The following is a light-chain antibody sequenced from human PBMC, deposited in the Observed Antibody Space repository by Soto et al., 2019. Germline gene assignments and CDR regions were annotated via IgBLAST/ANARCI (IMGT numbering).Light chain of an antibody. Sequence: EIVLTQSPATLSLSPGERATLSCRASHYVANSLAWYQQKPGQAPRLLIYDASDRATGVPGRSSGSGSGTDFTLTISSLEPEDFALYYCQKRSDWPPITFGQGTRLEIK. CDR3: QKRSDWPPIT. V-gene: IGKV3-11*01. CDR1: HYVANS. CDR2: DAS. J-gene: IGKJ5*01.